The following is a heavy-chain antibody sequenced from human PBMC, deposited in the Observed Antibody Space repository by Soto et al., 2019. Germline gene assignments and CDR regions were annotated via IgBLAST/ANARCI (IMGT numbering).Heavy chain of an antibody. J-gene: IGHJ4*02. D-gene: IGHD3-9*01. V-gene: IGHV1-69*02. Sequence: SVTVYCQASGGTFISYTISWVRQAPGQGLEWMGRIIPILGIANYAQKFQGRVTITADKSTSTAYMELSSLRSEDTAVYYCAADVLRYFDWLFDYWGQGTLVTVSS. CDR3: AADVLRYFDWLFDY. CDR2: IIPILGIA. CDR1: GGTFISYT.